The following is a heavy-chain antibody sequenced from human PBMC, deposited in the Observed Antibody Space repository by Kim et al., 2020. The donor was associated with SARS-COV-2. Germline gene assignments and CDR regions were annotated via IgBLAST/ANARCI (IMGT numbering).Heavy chain of an antibody. D-gene: IGHD6-19*01. CDR3: ATSKVIAVADWFDP. CDR1: GYTLTELS. J-gene: IGHJ5*02. V-gene: IGHV1-24*01. Sequence: ASVKVSCKVSGYTLTELSMHWVRQAPGKGLEWMGGFDPEDGVTIYAQKFQGRVTMTEDTYTDTAYMELSSLRSADTAVYYCATSKVIAVADWFDPWGQGTLVTVSS. CDR2: FDPEDGVT.